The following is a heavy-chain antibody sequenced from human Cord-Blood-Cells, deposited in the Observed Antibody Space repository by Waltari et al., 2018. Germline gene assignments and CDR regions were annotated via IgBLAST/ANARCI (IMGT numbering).Heavy chain of an antibody. CDR1: GFTFSSYA. J-gene: IGHJ4*02. V-gene: IGHV3-30*04. Sequence: QVQLVESGGGVVQPGRSLRLSCAASGFTFSSYAMHWVRQAPGKGLEWVAVISNDGSNKYYADSVKGRFTISRDNSKNTLYLQMNSLEAEDTAVYYCTRANGEYYYDWSLFDYWGQRTLVTVSS. D-gene: IGHD3-22*01. CDR3: TRANGEYYYDWSLFDY. CDR2: ISNDGSNK.